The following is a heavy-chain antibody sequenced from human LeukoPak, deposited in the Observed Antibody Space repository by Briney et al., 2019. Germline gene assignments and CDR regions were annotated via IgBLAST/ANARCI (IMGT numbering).Heavy chain of an antibody. CDR3: AKATRVDTAMVPFDY. CDR1: GVTFSSYA. D-gene: IGHD5-18*01. J-gene: IGHJ4*02. Sequence: PRGSLRLSCAASGVTFSSYAMSWVRQAPGKGLEWVSAISGSGGSTYYADSVKGRFTISRDNSKNTLYLQMNSLRAEDTAVYYCAKATRVDTAMVPFDYWGQGTLVTVSS. V-gene: IGHV3-23*01. CDR2: ISGSGGST.